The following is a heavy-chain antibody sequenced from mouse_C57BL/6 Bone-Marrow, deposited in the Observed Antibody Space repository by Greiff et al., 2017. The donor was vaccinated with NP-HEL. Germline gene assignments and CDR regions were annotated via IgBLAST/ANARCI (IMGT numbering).Heavy chain of an antibody. CDR1: GFTFSDYG. V-gene: IGHV5-17*01. D-gene: IGHD1-1*01. Sequence: EVKVVESGGGLVKPGGSLKLSCAASGFTFSDYGMHWVRQAPEKGLEWVAYISSGSSTIYYADTGKGRFTISRDNAKNTLFLQMTSLRSEDTAMYYCAISSYGFAYWGQGTLVTVSA. J-gene: IGHJ3*01. CDR2: ISSGSSTI. CDR3: AISSYGFAY.